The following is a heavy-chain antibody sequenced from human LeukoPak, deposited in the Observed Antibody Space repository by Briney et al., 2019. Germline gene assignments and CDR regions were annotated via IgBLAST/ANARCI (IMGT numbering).Heavy chain of an antibody. V-gene: IGHV3-30*18. CDR3: AKEGLGSSWYPNYFDY. D-gene: IGHD6-13*01. CDR2: ISYDGSNK. J-gene: IGHJ4*02. Sequence: HPGNSLRLSCAASGFTLSAYAMHWVRQAPGQGLEWVALISYDGSNKYYADFVKGRFTISRDSSKNTLYLQVNSLRAEDTAVYYCAKEGLGSSWYPNYFDYWGQGTLVTVS. CDR1: GFTLSAYA.